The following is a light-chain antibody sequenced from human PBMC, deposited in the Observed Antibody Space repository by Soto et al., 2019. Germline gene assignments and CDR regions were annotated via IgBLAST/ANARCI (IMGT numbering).Light chain of an antibody. CDR3: QQSDSSSRT. J-gene: IGKJ1*01. CDR2: GAS. Sequence: DIVVKQSKGTVSLSQGERATLSCRASETVNSNYLAWYQHKRGQAPRLLISGASRRAAGIPDRFSVSGSGTDFTLTISRLESEEMAVYDCQQSDSSSRTVGQGTQV. V-gene: IGKV3-20*01. CDR1: ETVNSNY.